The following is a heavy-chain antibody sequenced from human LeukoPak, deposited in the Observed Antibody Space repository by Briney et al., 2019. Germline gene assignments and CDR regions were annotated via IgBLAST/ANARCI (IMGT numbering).Heavy chain of an antibody. V-gene: IGHV1-69*05. J-gene: IGHJ4*02. CDR3: ASFSYYDFWSVSNAPLSFDY. D-gene: IGHD3-3*01. CDR2: IIPMFGTA. Sequence: SVKVSCKASGGTFSSYAISWVRQAPGQGLEWMGGIIPMFGTANYAQKFQGRVTITTDESTSTAYMELSRLRSDDTAVYYCASFSYYDFWSVSNAPLSFDYWGQGTLVTVSS. CDR1: GGTFSSYA.